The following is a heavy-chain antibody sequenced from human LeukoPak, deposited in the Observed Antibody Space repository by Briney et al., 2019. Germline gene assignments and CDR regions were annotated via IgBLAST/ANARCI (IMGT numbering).Heavy chain of an antibody. Sequence: ASVKVSCKASGGTFSSYAISWVRQAPGQGLEWMGGIIPIFGTVNYAQKFQGRVTITTDESTSTAYMELSSLRSEDTAVYYCARASVLMGATMPVYFDYWGQGTLVTVSS. CDR3: ARASVLMGATMPVYFDY. CDR1: GGTFSSYA. V-gene: IGHV1-69*05. CDR2: IIPIFGTV. D-gene: IGHD1-26*01. J-gene: IGHJ4*02.